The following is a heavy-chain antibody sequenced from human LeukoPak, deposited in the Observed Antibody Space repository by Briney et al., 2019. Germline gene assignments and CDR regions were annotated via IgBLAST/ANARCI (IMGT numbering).Heavy chain of an antibody. V-gene: IGHV1-18*01. D-gene: IGHD3-22*01. CDR3: AKDLYSRGDATMSLDS. CDR1: GFTFTRYG. J-gene: IGHJ4*02. Sequence: VASVKVSCKTSGFTFTRYGVSWVRQAPGQGLEWMGWVSPYTHNINYAQTLKGRVTMTTDTPTSTVYMELKSLTSDDTAVYYCAKDLYSRGDATMSLDSWGQGTLVTVSS. CDR2: VSPYTHNI.